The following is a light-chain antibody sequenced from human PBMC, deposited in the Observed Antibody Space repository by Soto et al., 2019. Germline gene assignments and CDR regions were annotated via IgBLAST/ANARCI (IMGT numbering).Light chain of an antibody. Sequence: QCVLTQPASVSGSPGQSITISCTGTSSDVGGYNYVAWYQQHPGKVPRLMIYEVSNRPSGVSNRFSGSKSGSTASLTISGLQAEDEADYYCISYTSSSTSYVFGTGTKVTVL. CDR1: SSDVGGYNY. J-gene: IGLJ1*01. V-gene: IGLV2-14*01. CDR3: ISYTSSSTSYV. CDR2: EVS.